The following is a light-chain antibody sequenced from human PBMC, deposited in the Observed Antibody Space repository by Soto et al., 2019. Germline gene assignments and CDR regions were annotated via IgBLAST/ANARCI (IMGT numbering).Light chain of an antibody. CDR3: QQYGSSPPIT. CDR1: QSVSSSY. CDR2: GAS. V-gene: IGKV3-20*01. J-gene: IGKJ5*01. Sequence: EIVLTPSPGTLSLSPGEKATHSCRASQSVSSSYLAWYQQKPGQAPRLLIYGASSRATGIPDRFSGSGSGTDFTLTITRLEPEDFAVYYCQQYGSSPPITFGQGTRLEIK.